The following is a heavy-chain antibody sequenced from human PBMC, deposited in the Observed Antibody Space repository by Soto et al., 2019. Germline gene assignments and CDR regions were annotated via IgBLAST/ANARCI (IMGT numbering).Heavy chain of an antibody. CDR3: ARRRDGGQDSSSWYYYYGMDV. CDR1: GGSISSYY. D-gene: IGHD6-13*01. CDR2: IYYSGST. Sequence: QVQLQESGPGLVKPSETLSLTCTVSGGSISSYYWSWIRQPPGKGLEWIGYIYYSGSTNYNPSRKSRVTTSVDTSKNQFSLKLSSVTAADTAVYYGARRRDGGQDSSSWYYYYGMDVWGQGTTVTVSS. J-gene: IGHJ6*02. V-gene: IGHV4-59*08.